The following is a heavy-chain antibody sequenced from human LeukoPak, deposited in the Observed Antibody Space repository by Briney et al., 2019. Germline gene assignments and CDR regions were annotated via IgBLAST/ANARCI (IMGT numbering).Heavy chain of an antibody. D-gene: IGHD3-10*01. CDR3: ARVPWLTMVRGVIIGGY. CDR1: GYTFTSYD. V-gene: IGHV1-8*01. CDR2: MNPNSGNT. J-gene: IGHJ4*02. Sequence: GASVKVSCKASGYTFTSYDINWVRQATGQGLEWMGWMNPNSGNTGYAQKFQGRVTMTRNTSISTAYMELSSLRSEDTAVYYCARVPWLTMVRGVIIGGYWGQGTLVTVSS.